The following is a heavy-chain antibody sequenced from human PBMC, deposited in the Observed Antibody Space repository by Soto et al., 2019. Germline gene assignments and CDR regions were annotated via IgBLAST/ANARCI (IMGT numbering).Heavy chain of an antibody. D-gene: IGHD2-15*01. CDR3: ARDLLAANY. Sequence: QVQLVQSGAEVKKPGASMKLSCKASGYTFTSSYVHWVRQAPGQGLEWVAIINPNGGSTNYAQESQGRVTVTRDTSTSTVFMELSSLHSDDTAVYYCARDLLAANYWGPGTLVTVSS. J-gene: IGHJ4*02. CDR2: INPNGGST. V-gene: IGHV1-46*01. CDR1: GYTFTSSY.